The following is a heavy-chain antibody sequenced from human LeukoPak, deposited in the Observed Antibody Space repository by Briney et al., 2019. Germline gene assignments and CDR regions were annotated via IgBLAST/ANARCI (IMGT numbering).Heavy chain of an antibody. D-gene: IGHD2-15*01. J-gene: IGHJ4*02. V-gene: IGHV4-61*01. CDR1: GGSVSSGSHY. Sequence: SETLSLTCTVSGGSVSSGSHYWSWIRQPQGKGLEWIGYIYYSGSTNYNPSLKSRVTISVDTSKNQFSLKLSSVTAADTAVYYCARDGGYCSGGSCYSIASYWGQGTLVTVSS. CDR2: IYYSGST. CDR3: ARDGGYCSGGSCYSIASY.